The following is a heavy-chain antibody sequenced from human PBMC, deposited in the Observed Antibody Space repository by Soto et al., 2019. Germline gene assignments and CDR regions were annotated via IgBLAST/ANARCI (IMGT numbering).Heavy chain of an antibody. Sequence: QVQLVQSGPEVKKPGASVKVSXXTSGXTFTSYGISXVRQAXGQGLEWMGWISTYKGNANYAQKFQGRVTMTTDTSTSTAYMELRSLRSDDTAVYXCXTRSPAFDYWGQGTLVTVSS. CDR2: ISTYKGNA. CDR3: XTRSPAFDY. J-gene: IGHJ4*02. V-gene: IGHV1-18*01. CDR1: GXTFTSYG.